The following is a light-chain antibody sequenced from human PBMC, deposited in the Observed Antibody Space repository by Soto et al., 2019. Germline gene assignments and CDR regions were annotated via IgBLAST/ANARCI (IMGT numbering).Light chain of an antibody. CDR3: QQFDTLSYT. CDR2: DAS. CDR1: QDISNY. V-gene: IGKV1-33*01. Sequence: DIQMTQSPSSLSASVGDRVTITCQASQDISNYLNWYQQKPGRAPKLLIYDASNLETGVPSRFSGSGSGTEFTFTISSLQPEDIATYYCQQFDTLSYTFGQGTKLEIK. J-gene: IGKJ2*01.